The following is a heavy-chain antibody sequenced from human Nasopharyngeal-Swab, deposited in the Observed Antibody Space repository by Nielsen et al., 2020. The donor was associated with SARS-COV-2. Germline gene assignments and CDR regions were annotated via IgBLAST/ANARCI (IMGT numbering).Heavy chain of an antibody. CDR2: VRSKANNYAT. D-gene: IGHD2-15*01. J-gene: IGHJ4*02. V-gene: IGHV3-73*01. CDR3: TRCGGSCYAGRDY. Sequence: GESLKISCAASGFTFSDSAVHWVRQASGKGLEWVGRVRSKANNYATAYAASVKGRFTISRDDSKNTAYLQMNSLKTEDTAVYYCTRCGGSCYAGRDYWGQGTLVTVPS. CDR1: GFTFSDSA.